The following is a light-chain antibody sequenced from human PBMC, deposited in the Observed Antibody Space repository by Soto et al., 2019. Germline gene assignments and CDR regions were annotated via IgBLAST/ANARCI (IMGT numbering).Light chain of an antibody. CDR3: ATWYDSLSGVE. V-gene: IGLV1-44*01. Sequence: QSVLTQPPSASGTPGQRVTIPCSGSSSNIGRNTVNWYQRLPGAAPRLLVYRNNQRPSGVPDRFSGSKSVTSASLAISGLQSEDEADYYCATWYDSLSGVEFGGGTKLTVL. CDR1: SSNIGRNT. J-gene: IGLJ3*02. CDR2: RNN.